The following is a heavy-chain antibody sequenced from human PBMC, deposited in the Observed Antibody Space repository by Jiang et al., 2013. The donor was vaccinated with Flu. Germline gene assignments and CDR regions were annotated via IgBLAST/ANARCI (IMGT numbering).Heavy chain of an antibody. J-gene: IGHJ3*02. Sequence: GYTFTSYAMHWVRQAPGQRLEWMGWINAGNGNTKYSQKFQGRVTITRDTSASTAYMELSSLRSEDTAVYYCARVIAHYDFWSGYYGWGDAFDIWGQGTMVTVSS. CDR3: ARVIAHYDFWSGYYGWGDAFDI. D-gene: IGHD3-3*01. CDR1: GYTFTSYA. CDR2: INAGNGNT. V-gene: IGHV1-3*01.